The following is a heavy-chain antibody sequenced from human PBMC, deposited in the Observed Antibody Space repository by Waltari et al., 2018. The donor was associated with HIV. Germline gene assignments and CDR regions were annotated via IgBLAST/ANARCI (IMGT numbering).Heavy chain of an antibody. J-gene: IGHJ4*02. V-gene: IGHV3-30*18. CDR1: GFTFSNFG. CDR2: ISFDGRNE. D-gene: IGHD1-26*01. CDR3: AKEGWELLQFGYYFDY. Sequence: QVQLVGSGGGVVQPGTSLRLPCAASGFTFSNFGLHWVRQAPGKGLDWVAVISFDGRNEYYADSVKGRFTISRDNSKNTVYLQMNSLRADDTAVYYCAKEGWELLQFGYYFDYWGQGTLVTVSS.